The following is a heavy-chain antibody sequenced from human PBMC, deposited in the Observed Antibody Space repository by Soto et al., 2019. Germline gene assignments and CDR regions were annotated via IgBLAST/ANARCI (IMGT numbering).Heavy chain of an antibody. CDR2: IKSKTDGGTT. Sequence: PGGSLRLSCTASGFTFSNAWMNWVRQAPGKGLEWVGRIKSKTDGGTTDYAAPVKGRFTISRDDSKNTLYLQMNSLKTEDTAVYYCISGDKIFLYGMDVCGQXTTVTVSS. D-gene: IGHD3-9*01. CDR3: ISGDKIFLYGMDV. J-gene: IGHJ6*02. CDR1: GFTFSNAW. V-gene: IGHV3-15*07.